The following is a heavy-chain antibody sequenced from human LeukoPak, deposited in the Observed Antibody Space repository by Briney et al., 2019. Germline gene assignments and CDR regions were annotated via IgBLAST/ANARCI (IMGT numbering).Heavy chain of an antibody. J-gene: IGHJ4*02. CDR1: GYTFTGYY. Sequence: SVKVSCKASGYTFTGYYMPWVRQAPGQGLEWMGGIIPIFGTANYAQKFQGRVTITADKSTSTAYMELSSLRSEDTAVYYCARVRGTMVRGATFDYWGQGTLVTVSS. CDR3: ARVRGTMVRGATFDY. D-gene: IGHD3-10*01. CDR2: IIPIFGTA. V-gene: IGHV1-69*06.